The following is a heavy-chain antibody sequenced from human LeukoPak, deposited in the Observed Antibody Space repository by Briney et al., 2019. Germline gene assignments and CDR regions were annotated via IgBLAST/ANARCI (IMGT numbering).Heavy chain of an antibody. CDR2: IIPILGIA. D-gene: IGHD1-26*01. CDR3: ARIGSYYDIDY. Sequence: ASVKVSCKASGYTFTGYYMHWVRQAPGQGLEWMGRIIPILGIANYAQKFQGRVTITADKSTSTAYMELSSLRSEDTAVYYCARIGSYYDIDYWGQGTLVTVSS. J-gene: IGHJ4*02. V-gene: IGHV1-69*02. CDR1: GYTFTGYY.